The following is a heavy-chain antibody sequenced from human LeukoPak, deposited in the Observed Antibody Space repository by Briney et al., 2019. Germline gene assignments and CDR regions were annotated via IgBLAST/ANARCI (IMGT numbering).Heavy chain of an antibody. CDR2: IYYSGST. Sequence: EPSETLSLTCTVSGGSISSSSYYWGWIRQPPGKGLEWIGSIYYSGSTYYNPSLKSRVTISVDTSKNQFSLKLSSVTAADTAVYYCARHGTLWYNWFDPWGQGTLVTVSS. CDR1: GGSISSSSYY. V-gene: IGHV4-39*01. J-gene: IGHJ5*02. CDR3: ARHGTLWYNWFDP. D-gene: IGHD2-21*01.